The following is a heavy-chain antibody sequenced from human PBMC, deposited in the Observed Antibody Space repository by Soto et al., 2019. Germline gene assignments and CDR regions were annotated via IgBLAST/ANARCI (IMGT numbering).Heavy chain of an antibody. CDR2: ISAYNGNT. CDR3: ARDHRDYCSSTSCYLNDAPNPASDY. V-gene: IGHV1-18*01. CDR1: GYTFTSYG. J-gene: IGHJ4*02. D-gene: IGHD2-2*01. Sequence: QVQLVQSGAEVKKPGASVKVSCKASGYTFTSYGITWVRQAPGQGLEWMGWISAYNGNTNYAQKLQGRGTMTTDTSPITDDMELRSLRSDDTAVYYWARDHRDYCSSTSCYLNDAPNPASDYWGQGTLVTVSS.